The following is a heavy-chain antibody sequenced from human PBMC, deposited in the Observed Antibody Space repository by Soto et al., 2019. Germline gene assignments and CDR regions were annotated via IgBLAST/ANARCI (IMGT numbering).Heavy chain of an antibody. CDR3: ARLPVSGSSSYYYYGMDV. Sequence: GESLKISCKGSGDSFLDYWISWVRQMPGKGLEWMGRIDPSDSYTNYSPSFQGHVTISADKSISTAYLQWSSLKASDTAMYYCARLPVSGSSSYYYYGMDVWGQGTTVTVSS. V-gene: IGHV5-10-1*01. CDR2: IDPSDSYT. D-gene: IGHD6-6*01. J-gene: IGHJ6*02. CDR1: GDSFLDYW.